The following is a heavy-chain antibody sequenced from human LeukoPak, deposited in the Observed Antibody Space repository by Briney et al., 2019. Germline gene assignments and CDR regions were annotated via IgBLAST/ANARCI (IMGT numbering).Heavy chain of an antibody. D-gene: IGHD2-21*02. Sequence: ASVKVSCKTSGYTVTVYHVHWVRQAPGQGLEWMAWINPNSGGTNYAQKLQGRVTMTRDTSISTVYMELSSLRSDDTAVYYCGLVTSGNWWFDPWGQGTLVTVSS. CDR2: INPNSGGT. V-gene: IGHV1-2*02. CDR3: GLVTSGNWWFDP. J-gene: IGHJ5*02. CDR1: GYTVTVYH.